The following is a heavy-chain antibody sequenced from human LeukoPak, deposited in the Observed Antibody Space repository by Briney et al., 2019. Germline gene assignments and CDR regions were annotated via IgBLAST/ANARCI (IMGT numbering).Heavy chain of an antibody. Sequence: SETLSLTCAVYGGSFSGYYWSWIRQPPGKGLEWIGEIYHSGSTNYNPSLKSRVTISVDTSKNQFSLKLSSVTAADTAVYYCASKGGYCSGGSCSRPYYYYGMDVWGKGTTVTVSS. J-gene: IGHJ6*04. CDR1: GGSFSGYY. CDR2: IYHSGST. CDR3: ASKGGYCSGGSCSRPYYYYGMDV. D-gene: IGHD2-15*01. V-gene: IGHV4-34*01.